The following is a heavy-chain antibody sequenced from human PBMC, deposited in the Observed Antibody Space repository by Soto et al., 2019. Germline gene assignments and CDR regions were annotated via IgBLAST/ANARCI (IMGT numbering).Heavy chain of an antibody. CDR3: ASDAPRLYYDFWSGYQNDAFDI. V-gene: IGHV4-30-4*01. CDR1: GGSISSGDYY. CDR2: IYYSGST. D-gene: IGHD3-3*01. Sequence: SETLSLTCTVSGGSISSGDYYWSWIRQPPGKGLEWIGYIYYSGSTYYNPSLKSRVTISVDTSKNQFSLKLSSVTAADTAVYYCASDAPRLYYDFWSGYQNDAFDIWGQGTMVTVSS. J-gene: IGHJ3*02.